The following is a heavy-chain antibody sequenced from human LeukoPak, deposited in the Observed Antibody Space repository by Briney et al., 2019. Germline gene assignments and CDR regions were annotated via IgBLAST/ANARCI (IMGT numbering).Heavy chain of an antibody. CDR2: INPNSGGT. Sequence: ASVKVSCKASGYTFTGYYMHWVRQAPGQGLEWMGWINPNSGGTDYARKFQGRVTMTRDTSISTAYMELNRLRSDDTAVYYCARGFDWLEYYFDYWGQGTLVTVSS. V-gene: IGHV1-2*02. J-gene: IGHJ4*02. CDR1: GYTFTGYY. D-gene: IGHD3-9*01. CDR3: ARGFDWLEYYFDY.